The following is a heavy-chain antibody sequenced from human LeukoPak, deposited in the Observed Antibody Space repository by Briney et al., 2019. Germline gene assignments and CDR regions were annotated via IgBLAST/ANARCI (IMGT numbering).Heavy chain of an antibody. J-gene: IGHJ4*02. Sequence: SETLSLTCTVSGGSISSHYWSWIRQPPGKGLEWIGYIYYSGSTNYNPSLKSRFTISVDKSMNQFSLKLSSVTAADTAVYYCARVQYYYDSSGYHYYFDYWGQGTLVTVSS. V-gene: IGHV4-59*11. CDR1: GGSISSHY. D-gene: IGHD3-22*01. CDR3: ARVQYYYDSSGYHYYFDY. CDR2: IYYSGST.